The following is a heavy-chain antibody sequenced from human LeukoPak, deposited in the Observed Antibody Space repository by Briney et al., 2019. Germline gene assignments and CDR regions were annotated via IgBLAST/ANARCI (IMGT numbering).Heavy chain of an antibody. J-gene: IGHJ4*02. V-gene: IGHV3-23*01. CDR3: APRLLRYFD. CDR1: GFTFSSYA. CDR2: ISGSGGST. Sequence: GGSLGLSCAASGFTFSSYAMSWVRQAPGKGLEWVSAISGSGGSTYDADSVKGRFTISRDNSKNTLYLQMNSLRAEDTAVYFCAPRLLRYFDWGQGTLVTVSS. D-gene: IGHD3-9*01.